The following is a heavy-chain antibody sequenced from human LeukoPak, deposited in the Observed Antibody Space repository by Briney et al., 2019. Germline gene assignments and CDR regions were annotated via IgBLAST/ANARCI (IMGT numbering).Heavy chain of an antibody. J-gene: IGHJ4*02. V-gene: IGHV1-18*01. CDR2: IRPYNGNT. D-gene: IGHD6-13*01. CDR3: ARDYSSSCLDY. Sequence: GASVKVSCKASGYTFTSYGISWVRQAPGQGLEWMGWIRPYNGNTNYAQKLQGRVTMTTDTSTSTAYMELRSLRSDDTAIYYCARDYSSSCLDYWGQGTLITVSS. CDR1: GYTFTSYG.